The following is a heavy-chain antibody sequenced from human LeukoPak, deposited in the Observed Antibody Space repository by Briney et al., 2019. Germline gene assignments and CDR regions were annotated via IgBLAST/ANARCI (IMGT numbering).Heavy chain of an antibody. CDR2: ISAYNGNT. D-gene: IGHD5-18*01. CDR1: GYTFTSYG. Sequence: ASVKVSCKASGYTFTSYGISWVRQAPGQGLEWMGWISAYNGNTNYAQKLQGRVTMTRNTSISTAYMELSSLRSEDTAVYYCARGGTAMTPWGQGTLVTVSS. CDR3: ARGGTAMTP. J-gene: IGHJ5*02. V-gene: IGHV1-18*04.